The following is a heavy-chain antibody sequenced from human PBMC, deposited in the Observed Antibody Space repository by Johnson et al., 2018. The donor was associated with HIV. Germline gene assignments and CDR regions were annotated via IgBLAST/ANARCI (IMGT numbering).Heavy chain of an antibody. CDR1: RFTVSGNY. CDR3: ARARVIAGAFDI. CDR2: VYSAGHT. D-gene: IGHD2-21*01. J-gene: IGHJ3*02. Sequence: VQLVESGGGLVQPGGSLRLSCVASRFTVSGNYMTWVRQAPGKGLEWVSVVYSAGHTYYPGSVKGRFTISRENAKNSLYLQMNSLRAGDTAVYYCARARVIAGAFDIWGQGTMVTVSS. V-gene: IGHV3-13*01.